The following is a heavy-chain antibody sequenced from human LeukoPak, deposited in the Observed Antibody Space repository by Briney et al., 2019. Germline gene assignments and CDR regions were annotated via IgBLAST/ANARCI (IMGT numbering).Heavy chain of an antibody. CDR1: GGSISSYY. D-gene: IGHD2-21*01. CDR3: AKGEGDY. V-gene: IGHV4-59*01. J-gene: IGHJ4*02. CDR2: IYDSGNT. Sequence: KPSETLSLTCTVSGGSISSYYWSWIRQPPGKGPEWIGYIYDSGNTNYNPSLKSRVTISVDTSKNQFSLKVRSVTAADTAVYYCAKGEGDYWGQGTLVTVSS.